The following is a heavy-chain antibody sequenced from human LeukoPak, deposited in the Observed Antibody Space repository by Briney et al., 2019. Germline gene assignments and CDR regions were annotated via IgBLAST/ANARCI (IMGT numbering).Heavy chain of an antibody. V-gene: IGHV3-53*01. J-gene: IGHJ6*03. CDR1: GFTVSSNY. CDR3: ARAVPSGGHHYYYYYYMDV. D-gene: IGHD3-10*01. Sequence: GGSLRLSCAASGFTVSSNYMSWVRQAPGKGLEWVSVIYSGGSTYYADSVKGRFTISRDNSKNTLYLQMNSLRAEDTAVYYCARAVPSGGHHYYYYYYMDVWGKGTTVTVSS. CDR2: IYSGGST.